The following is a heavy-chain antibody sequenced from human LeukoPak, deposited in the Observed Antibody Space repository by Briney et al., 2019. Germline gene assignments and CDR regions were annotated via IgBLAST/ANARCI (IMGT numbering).Heavy chain of an antibody. Sequence: GGSLRHSCSASGFVFSIYTMYWVRQAPGKGPEYVSTISGSGNGFSIYYADSVKGRFTISRDDSKSTLYLQMNGLRSEDTAVYYCVKDFGRVRGTPDSWGQGTLVSVSS. D-gene: IGHD3-16*01. V-gene: IGHV3-64D*06. CDR1: GFVFSIYT. J-gene: IGHJ4*02. CDR2: ISGSGNGFSI. CDR3: VKDFGRVRGTPDS.